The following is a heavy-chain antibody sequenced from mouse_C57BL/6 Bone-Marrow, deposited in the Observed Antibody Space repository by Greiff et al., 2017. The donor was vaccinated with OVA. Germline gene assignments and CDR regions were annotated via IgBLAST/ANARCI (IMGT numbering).Heavy chain of an antibody. CDR3: ARERRAMDY. V-gene: IGHV1-55*01. CDR1: GYTFTSYW. CDR2: IYPGSGST. J-gene: IGHJ4*01. Sequence: QVQLQQPGAELVKPGASVKMSCTASGYTFTSYWITWVKQRPGQGLEWIGDIYPGSGSTNSNEKFKSKATLTVDTSTSTAYMQLSSLTSEDSAVYYCARERRAMDYWGQGTSVTVSA.